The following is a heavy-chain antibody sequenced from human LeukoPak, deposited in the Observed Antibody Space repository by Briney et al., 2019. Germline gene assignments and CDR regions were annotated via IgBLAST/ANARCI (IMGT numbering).Heavy chain of an antibody. J-gene: IGHJ4*02. CDR1: GGSFSGYY. Sequence: SETLSLTCAVYGGSFSGYYWTWIRQPPGKGLEWIGEINHSGSTNYNPSLKSRVSMSVDTSKNQFSLKLSSVTAADTAVYYCARRESGSYGYWGQGTLVTVSS. CDR3: ARRESGSYGY. V-gene: IGHV4-34*01. CDR2: INHSGST. D-gene: IGHD1-26*01.